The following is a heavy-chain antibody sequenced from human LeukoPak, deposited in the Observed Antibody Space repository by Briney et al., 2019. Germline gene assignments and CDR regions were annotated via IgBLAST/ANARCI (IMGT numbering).Heavy chain of an antibody. CDR3: AGGAGVYYYGMDV. J-gene: IGHJ6*02. Sequence: GGSLRLSCAASGFTFSNYGLSWVRQAPGKGLEWVSAISGGGSATYYADSVKGRFTISRDNSKDTLFLQMNTLRADDTAVYYCAGGAGVYYYGMDVWGQGTSVTVSS. CDR2: ISGGGSAT. CDR1: GFTFSNYG. V-gene: IGHV3-23*01.